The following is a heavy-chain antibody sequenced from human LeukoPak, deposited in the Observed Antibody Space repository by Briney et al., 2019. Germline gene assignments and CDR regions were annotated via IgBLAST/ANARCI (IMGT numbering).Heavy chain of an antibody. CDR1: GFTFSSYA. V-gene: IGHV3-23*01. CDR3: AKRGSSSWSQFDY. CDR2: ISGGGGST. J-gene: IGHJ4*02. D-gene: IGHD6-13*01. Sequence: GGSLRLSCAASGFTFSSYAMNWVRQAPGKGLEWVSAISGGGGSTYYADSVKGRFTISRDNSKNTLYLEMNNLRAEDTAVYYCAKRGSSSWSQFDYWGRGTLVTASS.